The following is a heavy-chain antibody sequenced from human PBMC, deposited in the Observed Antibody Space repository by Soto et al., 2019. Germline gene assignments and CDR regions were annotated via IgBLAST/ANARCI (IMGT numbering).Heavy chain of an antibody. CDR1: GFTFGSYG. CDR3: AKSVYNWNDGFFDY. V-gene: IGHV3-30*18. J-gene: IGHJ4*02. CDR2: ISYDEINK. Sequence: QVQLVESGGGVVQPGGSLRLSFAASGFTFGSYGMHWVRRAPGKGLEGVAIISYDEINKYYADSVKGRFTISRDNSKNTLYLQMNSLRAEDTAVYYCAKSVYNWNDGFFDYWGQGTLVTVSS. D-gene: IGHD1-1*01.